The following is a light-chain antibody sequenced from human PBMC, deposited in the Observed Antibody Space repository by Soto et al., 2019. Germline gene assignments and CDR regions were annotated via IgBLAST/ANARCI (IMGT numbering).Light chain of an antibody. CDR2: DTS. CDR1: TGPVTSGHY. J-gene: IGLJ3*02. V-gene: IGLV7-46*01. Sequence: QAVVTQEPSLTVSPGGTGPLTCGSSTGPVTSGHYPYWFQQKPGQAPRTLIYDTSNKHSRTPARFSGSLLGGKAALTLSGAQTEDEAEYYCLLSYSGAWVFCGGTKVTVL. CDR3: LLSYSGAWV.